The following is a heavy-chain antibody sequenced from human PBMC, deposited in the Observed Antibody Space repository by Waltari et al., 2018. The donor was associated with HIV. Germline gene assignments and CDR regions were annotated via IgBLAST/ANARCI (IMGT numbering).Heavy chain of an antibody. Sequence: QVQLVESGGGLVKPGGSLRLSCAASGFTFSDYYMSWIRQAPGKGVEWVLYISDSGNSIYYADSVRGRFTISRDNAKNSLYLQMNSLRAEDTAVYYCARLPYSYYYDTSGTPHWGQGTLVTVSS. V-gene: IGHV3-11*01. CDR3: ARLPYSYYYDTSGTPH. CDR1: GFTFSDYY. CDR2: ISDSGNSI. D-gene: IGHD3-22*01. J-gene: IGHJ4*02.